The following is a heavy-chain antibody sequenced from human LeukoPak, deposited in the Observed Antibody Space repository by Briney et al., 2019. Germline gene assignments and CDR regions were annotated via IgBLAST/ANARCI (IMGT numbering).Heavy chain of an antibody. D-gene: IGHD5-18*01. J-gene: IGHJ6*03. CDR1: GFTLSSYE. Sequence: GGSLRLSCTASGFTLSSYEMSWIRQAPGKGLEWVSYISSSGSTIYYADSVKGRFTISRDNAKNSLYLQMNSLRAEDTAVYYCARERIQLGYYYYYYMDVWGKGTTVTVSS. CDR3: ARERIQLGYYYYYYMDV. V-gene: IGHV3-11*04. CDR2: ISSSGSTI.